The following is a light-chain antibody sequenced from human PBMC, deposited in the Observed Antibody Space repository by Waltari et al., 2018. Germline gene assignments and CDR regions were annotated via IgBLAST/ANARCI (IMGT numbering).Light chain of an antibody. CDR3: QQRLTWPLT. Sequence: EIVLTQSPATLSLSPGERATLSCRASETVFNYVAWYPQRPGQAPRLLIYDASNRATGIPARFSGSGSGTDFALIISSLEPEDSALYYCQQRLTWPLTFGGGTKVEIK. CDR2: DAS. CDR1: ETVFNY. J-gene: IGKJ4*01. V-gene: IGKV3-11*01.